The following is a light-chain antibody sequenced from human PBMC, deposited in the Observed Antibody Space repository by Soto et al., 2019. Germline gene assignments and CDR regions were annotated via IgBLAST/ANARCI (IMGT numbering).Light chain of an antibody. J-gene: IGKJ1*01. Sequence: DIQMTQSPSTLSASVGDRVTISCRASQSISDWLAWFQQKPGKAPKLLIYGASSLQSGVPSRFSGSGSGTEFTLTISSLQPDDFATDYCQQYNSPWTFGQGTKVEVK. CDR2: GAS. CDR1: QSISDW. V-gene: IGKV1-5*01. CDR3: QQYNSPWT.